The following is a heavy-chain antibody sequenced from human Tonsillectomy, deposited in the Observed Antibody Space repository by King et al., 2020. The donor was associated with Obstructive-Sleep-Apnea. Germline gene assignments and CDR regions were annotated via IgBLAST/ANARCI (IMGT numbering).Heavy chain of an antibody. CDR1: GGSISSSSYY. V-gene: IGHV4-39*07. J-gene: IGHJ4*02. CDR2: IYYSGST. Sequence: LQLQESGPGLVKPSETLSLTCTVSGGSISSSSYYWGWIRQPPGKGLEWIGSIYYSGSTYYNPSLKSRVTISVDTSKNQFSLKLSSVTAADTAVYYCASSGYYYDSSGYYSYFDYWGQGTLVTVSS. CDR3: ASSGYYYDSSGYYSYFDY. D-gene: IGHD3-22*01.